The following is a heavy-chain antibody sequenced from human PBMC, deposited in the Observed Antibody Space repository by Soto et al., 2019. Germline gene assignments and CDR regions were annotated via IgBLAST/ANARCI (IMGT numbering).Heavy chain of an antibody. Sequence: GESLKISCRASGYSFSNYWIGWVRQMPGKGLEWMGIIYPGDSDTRYSPSFQGQVTISTDKSIRSAYLQGRSLRASDSAMYYCARSRITGSTCAVDFWGQATLVTVSA. J-gene: IGHJ4*02. CDR3: ARSRITGSTCAVDF. CDR2: IYPGDSDT. D-gene: IGHD1-20*01. CDR1: GYSFSNYW. V-gene: IGHV5-51*01.